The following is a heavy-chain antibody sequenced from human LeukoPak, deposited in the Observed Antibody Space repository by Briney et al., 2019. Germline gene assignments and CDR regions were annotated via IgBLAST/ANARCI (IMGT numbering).Heavy chain of an antibody. D-gene: IGHD5-18*01. CDR2: VYLSGTT. Sequence: SETLSLTCTVSDYSISSGYYWGWIRQPPGKGLEWIGSVYLSGTTYNNPSLKSRVTISVDTSKNQFSLKLSSVTAADTAVYFCARVGYSYVINDWSRTGLGAYPTKYYYHMDVWGKGTTVTVSS. J-gene: IGHJ6*03. CDR1: DYSISSGYY. CDR3: ARVGYSYVINDWSRTGLGAYPTKYYYHMDV. V-gene: IGHV4-38-2*02.